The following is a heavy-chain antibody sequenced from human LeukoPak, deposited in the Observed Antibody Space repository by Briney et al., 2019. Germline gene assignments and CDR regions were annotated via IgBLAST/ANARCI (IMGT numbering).Heavy chain of an antibody. CDR3: ARHVRIAAAGGHMDV. V-gene: IGHV4-39*01. J-gene: IGHJ6*03. D-gene: IGHD6-13*01. CDR1: GGSISSSSYY. CDR2: IYYSGST. Sequence: SETLSLTCSVSGGSISSSSYYWGWIRQPPGKGLEWIGSIYYSGSTYYNPSLKSRVTISVDTSKNQFSLKLSSVTAADTAVYYCARHVRIAAAGGHMDVWGKGTTVTISS.